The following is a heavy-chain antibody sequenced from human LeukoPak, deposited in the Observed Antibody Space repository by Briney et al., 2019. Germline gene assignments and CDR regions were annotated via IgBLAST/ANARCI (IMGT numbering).Heavy chain of an antibody. CDR1: GYSISSGYY. J-gene: IGHJ4*02. V-gene: IGHV4-38-2*02. Sequence: PSETLSLTCAVSGYSISSGYYWVWIRQPPGQGLEWIASIHQSGTTYYNPSLKSRVTISLDTSKNQLSLRLTSVTAADTAVYYCAREISGFWGQGTPVTVSS. CDR2: IHQSGTT. D-gene: IGHD3-3*01. CDR3: AREISGF.